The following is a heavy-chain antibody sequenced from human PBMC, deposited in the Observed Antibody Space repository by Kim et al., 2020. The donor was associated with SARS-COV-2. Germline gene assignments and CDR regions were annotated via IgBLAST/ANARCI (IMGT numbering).Heavy chain of an antibody. CDR2: INPSGGST. CDR3: ARDLVVVPAAYGMDV. D-gene: IGHD2-2*01. V-gene: IGHV1-46*01. CDR1: GYTFTSYY. J-gene: IGHJ6*02. Sequence: ASVKDSCKASGYTFTSYYMHWVRQAPGQGLEWMGIINPSGGSTSYAQKFQGRVTMTRDTSTSTVYMDLSSLRSEDTGVYYCARDLVVVPAAYGMDVWGQGTTVTVSS.